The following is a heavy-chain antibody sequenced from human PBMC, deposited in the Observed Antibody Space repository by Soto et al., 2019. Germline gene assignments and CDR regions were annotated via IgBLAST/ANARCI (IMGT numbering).Heavy chain of an antibody. D-gene: IGHD6-19*01. CDR1: GFTFDDYA. V-gene: IGHV3-9*01. Sequence: EVQLVESGGGLVQPGRSLRLSCAASGFTFDDYAMHWVRQAPGKGLEWVSGISWNGGSIGYGDSVKGRFTISRDNTKNSLYLQMNSLRAEDTALYYCAKDMGYSRGNGFDYWGQGTLVTVSS. CDR3: AKDMGYSRGNGFDY. CDR2: ISWNGGSI. J-gene: IGHJ4*02.